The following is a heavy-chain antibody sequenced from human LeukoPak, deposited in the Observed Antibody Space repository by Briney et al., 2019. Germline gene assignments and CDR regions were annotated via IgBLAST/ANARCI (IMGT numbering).Heavy chain of an antibody. CDR1: GLTFSSYA. V-gene: IGHV3-30*03. CDR3: VRTAGRDGGI. J-gene: IGHJ4*02. Sequence: PGRSQRLSCAASGLTFSSYAMHWVRQAPGKGLEWVAVISSDGISKYYADSVKGRFTISRDNAKKSLYLQMNSLRAEDTAVYYCVRTAGRDGGIWGQGTLVTVSS. D-gene: IGHD1-26*01. CDR2: ISSDGISK.